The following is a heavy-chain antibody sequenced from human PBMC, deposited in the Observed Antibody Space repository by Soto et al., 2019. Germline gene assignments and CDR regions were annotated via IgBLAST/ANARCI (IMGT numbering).Heavy chain of an antibody. J-gene: IGHJ6*03. D-gene: IGHD3-9*01. CDR2: ISGSGGST. CDR1: GFTFSSYA. V-gene: IGHV3-23*01. CDR3: AKVWVAALRYFDWPSSDYYYMDV. Sequence: GGSLRLSCAASGFTFSSYAMSWVRQAPGKGLEWVSAISGSGGSTYYADSVKGRFTISRDNSKNTLYLQMNSLRAEATAVYYCAKVWVAALRYFDWPSSDYYYMDVWGKGTTVTVSS.